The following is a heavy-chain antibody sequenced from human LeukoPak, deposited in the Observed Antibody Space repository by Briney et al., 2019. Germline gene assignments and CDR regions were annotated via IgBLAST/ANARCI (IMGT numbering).Heavy chain of an antibody. V-gene: IGHV4-59*08. Sequence: PSETLSLTCTVSGGSISSYYWSWIRQPPGKGLEWIGYIYYSGSTNYNPSLKSRVTISVDTSKNQFSLKLSSVTAADTAVYYCARPTFYYAIAAPSGGFYGWFDPWGQGTLVTVSS. CDR1: GGSISSYY. CDR2: IYYSGST. CDR3: ARPTFYYAIAAPSGGFYGWFDP. D-gene: IGHD6-13*01. J-gene: IGHJ5*02.